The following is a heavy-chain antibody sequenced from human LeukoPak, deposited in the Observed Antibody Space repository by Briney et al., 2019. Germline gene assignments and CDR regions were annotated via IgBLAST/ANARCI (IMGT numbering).Heavy chain of an antibody. CDR3: AKDMGGSWFGEFNY. CDR2: IKQDGREK. CDR1: GFSFSSYW. J-gene: IGHJ4*02. V-gene: IGHV3-7*03. Sequence: GGSLRLSCAASGFSFSSYWMSWVRQVPGKGLEWVANIKQDGREKYYVNSVKGRFTISRDNAKNSLYLQMNSLRAEDTALYYCAKDMGGSWFGEFNYWGQGTLVTVPS. D-gene: IGHD3-10*01.